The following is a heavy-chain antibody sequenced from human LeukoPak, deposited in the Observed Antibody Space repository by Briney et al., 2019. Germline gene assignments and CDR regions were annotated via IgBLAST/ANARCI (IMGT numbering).Heavy chain of an antibody. Sequence: PGGSLRLSCVGFGFTFSSYWMNWVRQAPGKGLEWVANIKQDGSEKYYVDSVKGRFTISRDNAKNSVYLQMYSLRAEDTAVYYCVRAMDSWGQGTLVTVSS. J-gene: IGHJ4*02. V-gene: IGHV3-7*03. CDR1: GFTFSSYW. CDR2: IKQDGSEK. CDR3: VRAMDS.